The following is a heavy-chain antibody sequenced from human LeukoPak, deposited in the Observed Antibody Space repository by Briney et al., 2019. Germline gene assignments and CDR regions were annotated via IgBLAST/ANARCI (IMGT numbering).Heavy chain of an antibody. CDR2: IYYSGST. Sequence: PSETLSLTCTVSGGSISSYYWSWIRQPPGKGLEWVWYIYYSGSTNYNPSLKSRVTISVDTSKNQFSLKLSSVTAADTAVYYCARQGYDSSTDPDAFDIWGQGTMVTVSS. V-gene: IGHV4-59*08. CDR1: GGSISSYY. J-gene: IGHJ3*02. CDR3: ARQGYDSSTDPDAFDI. D-gene: IGHD3-22*01.